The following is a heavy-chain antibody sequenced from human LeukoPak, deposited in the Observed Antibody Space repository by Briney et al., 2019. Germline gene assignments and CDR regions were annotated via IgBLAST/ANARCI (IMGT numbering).Heavy chain of an antibody. D-gene: IGHD3-22*01. CDR1: GGSISSSSYY. CDR3: ARTVPAATEAYYYDSSGFDY. J-gene: IGHJ4*02. CDR2: IYYSGST. V-gene: IGHV4-39*01. Sequence: ASETLSLTCTVSGGSISSSSYYWGWIRQPPGKGLEWIGSIYYSGSTYYNPSLKSRVTISVDTSKNQFSLKLSSVTAADTAVYYCARTVPAATEAYYYDSSGFDYWGQGTLVTVSS.